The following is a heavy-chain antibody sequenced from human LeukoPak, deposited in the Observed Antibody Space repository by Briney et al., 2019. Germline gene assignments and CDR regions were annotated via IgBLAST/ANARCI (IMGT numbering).Heavy chain of an antibody. Sequence: PGGSLRLSCAASGFTFSSYWMHWVRQAPGKGLVWVSRINTDGSSTSYADSVKGRYTISRDNAKNTLYLQMNSLRAEDTAVYYCARALLSSSSGGDYWGQGTLVTVSS. CDR1: GFTFSSYW. CDR2: INTDGSST. V-gene: IGHV3-74*01. CDR3: ARALLSSSSGGDY. J-gene: IGHJ4*02. D-gene: IGHD6-6*01.